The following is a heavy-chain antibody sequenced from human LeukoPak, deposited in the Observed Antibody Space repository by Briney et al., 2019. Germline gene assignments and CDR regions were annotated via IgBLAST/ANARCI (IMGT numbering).Heavy chain of an antibody. D-gene: IGHD3-22*01. Sequence: GGSLRLSCAASGFTFSSYAMSWVRQAPGKGLEWVSAISGSGGSTYYADCVKGGFTISRDNSNNTLYLQMNSLRAEDTAVYYCAKPGTYYYDSSGYPNWGQGTLVTVSS. J-gene: IGHJ4*02. V-gene: IGHV3-23*01. CDR3: AKPGTYYYDSSGYPN. CDR2: ISGSGGST. CDR1: GFTFSSYA.